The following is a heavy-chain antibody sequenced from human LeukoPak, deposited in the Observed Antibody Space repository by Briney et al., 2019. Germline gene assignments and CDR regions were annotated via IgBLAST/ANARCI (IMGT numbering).Heavy chain of an antibody. V-gene: IGHV3-53*01. CDR2: FYRGDST. D-gene: IGHD2-15*01. Sequence: GGSLRLSCAASGFTVSSSYMYWVRQAPGKGLEWVSFFYRGDSTYYAESVRGRFTISRDNSKNTLYLLMNSLIPEDTAVYYCAREVVSSPSYFDSWGQGILVTVSS. CDR1: GFTVSSSY. CDR3: AREVVSSPSYFDS. J-gene: IGHJ4*02.